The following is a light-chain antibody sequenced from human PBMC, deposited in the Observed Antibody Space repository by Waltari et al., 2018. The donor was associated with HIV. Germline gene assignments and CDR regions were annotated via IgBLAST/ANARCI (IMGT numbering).Light chain of an antibody. J-gene: IGKJ3*01. CDR2: LGS. V-gene: IGKV2-28*01. CDR3: MQARQSTFT. Sequence: DVVMTQSPISLSVSPGESASISYRSSQSLLHSNGDNYLDWYFQKPGQSPQLLIYLGSIRAPGVPDRFSSAGSGTDFTLRISRVEPEDVGVYYCMQARQSTFTFGPGTKIEI. CDR1: QSLLHSNGDNY.